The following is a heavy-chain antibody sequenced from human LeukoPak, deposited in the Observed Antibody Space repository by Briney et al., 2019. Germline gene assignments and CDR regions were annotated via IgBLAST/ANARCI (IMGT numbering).Heavy chain of an antibody. D-gene: IGHD4-17*01. V-gene: IGHV1-69*01. Sequence: GTANYAQKFQGRVTITADESTSTAYMELSSLRSEDTAVYYCARAGPYGDYEVDYYYYGMDVWGQGTTVTVSS. J-gene: IGHJ6*02. CDR3: ARAGPYGDYEVDYYYYGMDV. CDR2: GTA.